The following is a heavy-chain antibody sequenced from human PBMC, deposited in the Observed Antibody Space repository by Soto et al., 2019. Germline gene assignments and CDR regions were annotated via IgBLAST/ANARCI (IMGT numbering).Heavy chain of an antibody. D-gene: IGHD2-15*01. CDR1: GYTFNTYG. Sequence: ASVKVSCKATGYTFNTYGMHWVRQAPGQRLEWMGWINTDNGDTKYLDKFQGRVTISRDTSANSAYMELNSLTSEDTAVYYCARDDKICDGGSCPDYWG. J-gene: IGHJ4*01. V-gene: IGHV1-3*04. CDR3: ARDDKICDGGSCPDY. CDR2: INTDNGDT.